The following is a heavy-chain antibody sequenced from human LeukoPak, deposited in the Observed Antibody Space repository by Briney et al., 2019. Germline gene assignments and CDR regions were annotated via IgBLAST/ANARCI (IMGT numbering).Heavy chain of an antibody. CDR2: ISSSGSTI. D-gene: IGHD5-18*01. CDR1: GFTFSSCE. CDR3: ARDLRGYSYGYKDY. V-gene: IGHV3-48*03. J-gene: IGHJ4*02. Sequence: GGPLRLSCAASGFTFSSCEMNWVRQAPGKGLEWVSYISSSGSTIYYADSVKGRFTISRDNAKNSLYLQMNSLRAEDTAVYYCARDLRGYSYGYKDYWGQGTLVTVSS.